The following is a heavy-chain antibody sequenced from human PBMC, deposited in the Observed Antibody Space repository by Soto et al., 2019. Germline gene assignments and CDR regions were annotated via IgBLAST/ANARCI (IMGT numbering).Heavy chain of an antibody. J-gene: IGHJ4*02. D-gene: IGHD3-10*01. V-gene: IGHV4-39*01. Sequence: SETLSLTCTVSGGSISSSSYYWGWIRQPPGKGLEWIGSIYYSGSTYYNPSLKSRVTISVDTSKNQFSLKLSSVTAADTAVYYCARLPELMVRGVITGWGQGTLVTVSS. CDR1: GGSISSSSYY. CDR3: ARLPELMVRGVITG. CDR2: IYYSGST.